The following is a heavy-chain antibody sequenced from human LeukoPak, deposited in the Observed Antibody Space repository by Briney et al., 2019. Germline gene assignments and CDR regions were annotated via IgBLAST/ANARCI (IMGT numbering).Heavy chain of an antibody. J-gene: IGHJ4*02. CDR3: SKATGPNSFRYIEY. Sequence: GSLRLSCGASGFTFSNYAMNWVRQVPGKGLEWLSGISRRGDTTYYTDSVKGRFTIPRDNSNNTLYLQMNTLRADDTAVYYCSKATGPNSFRYIEYWGQGTLVTVSS. D-gene: IGHD3-9*01. CDR2: ISRRGDTT. CDR1: GFTFSNYA. V-gene: IGHV3-23*01.